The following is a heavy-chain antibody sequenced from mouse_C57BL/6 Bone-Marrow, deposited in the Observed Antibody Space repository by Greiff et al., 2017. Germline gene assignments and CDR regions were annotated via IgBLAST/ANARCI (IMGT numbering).Heavy chain of an antibody. Sequence: VMLVESGAELARPGASVKLSCKASGYTFTSYGISWVKQRTGQGLEWIGEIYPRSGNTYYNEKFKGKATLTADKSSSTAYMELRSLTSEDSAVYFCARRYYGSSWFAYWGQGTLVTVSA. J-gene: IGHJ3*01. CDR2: IYPRSGNT. D-gene: IGHD1-1*01. CDR1: GYTFTSYG. CDR3: ARRYYGSSWFAY. V-gene: IGHV1-81*01.